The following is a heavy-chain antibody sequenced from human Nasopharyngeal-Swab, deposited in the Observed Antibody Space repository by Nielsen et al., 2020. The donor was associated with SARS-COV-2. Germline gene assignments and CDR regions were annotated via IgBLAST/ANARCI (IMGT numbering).Heavy chain of an antibody. D-gene: IGHD3-22*01. CDR3: ARSPRYYYDSSGYYPRADFDY. Sequence: GGSLRLSCAASGFTFSSYSMNWVRQAPGKGLEWVSYISSSSSTIYYADSVKGRFTISRDNAKNSLYLQMNSLRAEDTAVYYCARSPRYYYDSSGYYPRADFDYWGQGTLVTVSS. V-gene: IGHV3-48*04. J-gene: IGHJ4*02. CDR2: ISSSSSTI. CDR1: GFTFSSYS.